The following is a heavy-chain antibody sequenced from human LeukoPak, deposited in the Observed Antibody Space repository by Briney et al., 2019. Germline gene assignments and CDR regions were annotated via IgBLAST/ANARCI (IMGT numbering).Heavy chain of an antibody. CDR3: TKPDLLWFGEDV. D-gene: IGHD3-10*01. CDR1: GFTFSNAW. Sequence: GGSLRLSCAASGFTFSNAWMGWVRQAPGMGLEWVGRIKSKTDGGTTDYAAPVKGRLTISRDDSKNTLYLQMNSLETEDTAVYYCTKPDLLWFGEDVWGQGTTVTVSS. V-gene: IGHV3-15*01. J-gene: IGHJ6*02. CDR2: IKSKTDGGTT.